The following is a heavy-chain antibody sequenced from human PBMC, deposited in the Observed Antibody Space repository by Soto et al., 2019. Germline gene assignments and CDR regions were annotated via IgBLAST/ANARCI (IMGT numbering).Heavy chain of an antibody. Sequence: SVKVSCKASGFTFTSSAVQWVRQARGQRLEWIGWIVVGSGNTNYAQKFQERVTITWDMSTSTAYMELSSLRSEDTAVYYCAADRRGSGYDYYYYMDVWGKGTTVTVSS. V-gene: IGHV1-58*01. CDR3: AADRRGSGYDYYYYMDV. CDR1: GFTFTSSA. J-gene: IGHJ6*03. CDR2: IVVGSGNT. D-gene: IGHD2-15*01.